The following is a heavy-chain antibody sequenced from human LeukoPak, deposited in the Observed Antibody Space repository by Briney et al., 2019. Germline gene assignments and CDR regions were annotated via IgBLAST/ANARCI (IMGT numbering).Heavy chain of an antibody. Sequence: PSETLSLTCTVSGGSISSYYWSWIRQPPGKGLEWIGEINQSGSSNYNPSLKSRVTISVDTSKNQFSLKLSSVTAADTAVYYCARGGYYGSGNDFRFDPWGQGTLVTVSS. J-gene: IGHJ5*02. D-gene: IGHD3-10*01. V-gene: IGHV4-34*01. CDR3: ARGGYYGSGNDFRFDP. CDR2: INQSGSS. CDR1: GGSISSYY.